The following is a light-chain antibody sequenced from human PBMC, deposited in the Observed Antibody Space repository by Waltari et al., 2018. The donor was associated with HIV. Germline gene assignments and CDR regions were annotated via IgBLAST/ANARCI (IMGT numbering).Light chain of an antibody. CDR2: DNT. V-gene: IGLV1-51*01. Sequence: QSVFTQPLSVSAAPGLKVSISCSGSSSHFGLGSISWYQHLPGAAPRLLIYDNTKRPSCISDIFSGSKSGTSATLGITGLQTGDEADYYCGTCESSVGAAVFGGGTRLTVL. CDR1: SSHFGLGS. CDR3: GTCESSVGAAV. J-gene: IGLJ3*02.